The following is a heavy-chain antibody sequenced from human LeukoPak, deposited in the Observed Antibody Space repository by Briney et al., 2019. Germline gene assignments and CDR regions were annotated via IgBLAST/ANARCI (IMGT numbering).Heavy chain of an antibody. CDR1: GYTFTSYY. J-gene: IGHJ6*03. Sequence: ASVKVSCKASGYTFTSYYMHWVRQAPGQGLEWMGIINPSGGSTSYAQKFQGRVTMTRDMSTSTVYMELSSLRSEDTAVYYCARDPELRYFDWLDYYYYYMDVWGKGTTVTISS. CDR3: ARDPELRYFDWLDYYYYYMDV. V-gene: IGHV1-46*01. D-gene: IGHD3-9*01. CDR2: INPSGGST.